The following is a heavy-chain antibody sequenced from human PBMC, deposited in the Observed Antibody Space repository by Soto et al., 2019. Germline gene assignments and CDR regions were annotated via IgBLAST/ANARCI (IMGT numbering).Heavy chain of an antibody. CDR1: GFTFSYYY. Sequence: LRLSCASSGFTFSYYYMSWIRQAPGKGLEWLSYISPGSRYPAYADSVKGRFTISRDNARRSLSLQMNSLTVDDTAIYYCVRGGGGGLFDPWGQGSMVTVSS. D-gene: IGHD2-15*01. V-gene: IGHV3-11*06. CDR2: ISPGSRYP. CDR3: VRGGGGGLFDP. J-gene: IGHJ5*02.